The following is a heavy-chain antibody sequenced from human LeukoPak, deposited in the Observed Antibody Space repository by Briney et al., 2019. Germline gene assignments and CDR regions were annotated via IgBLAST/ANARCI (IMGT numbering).Heavy chain of an antibody. D-gene: IGHD6-13*01. CDR3: ARGGSSWYVY. V-gene: IGHV3-7*03. CDR2: IKADGGEK. Sequence: GGSLRLSCAASGFTFSTYWMNWFRQTPGKGLEWVAKIKADGGEKDHVASVKGRFTISRDNAKNSLYLQMNSLRAEDTAVYYCARGGSSWYVYWGQGTLVTVSS. J-gene: IGHJ4*02. CDR1: GFTFSTYW.